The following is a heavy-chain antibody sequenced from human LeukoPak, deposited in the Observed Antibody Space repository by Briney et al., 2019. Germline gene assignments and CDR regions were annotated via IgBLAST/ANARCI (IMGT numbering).Heavy chain of an antibody. Sequence: GESLKISCEGSGYTFTKYWIGWVRQMPGKGLEYMGIICPGDSDTRYSQSFQGQVTISADKSITTAYLQWSSLKASDTAMYYCARHTTVGGSLRFDYWGQGTLVSVSS. CDR2: ICPGDSDT. CDR1: GYTFTKYW. D-gene: IGHD4-23*01. V-gene: IGHV5-51*01. J-gene: IGHJ4*02. CDR3: ARHTTVGGSLRFDY.